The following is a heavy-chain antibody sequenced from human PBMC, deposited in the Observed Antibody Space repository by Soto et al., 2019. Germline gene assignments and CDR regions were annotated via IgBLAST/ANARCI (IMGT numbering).Heavy chain of an antibody. J-gene: IGHJ6*02. CDR3: ARFVRSCSATTCSTRADV. CDR2: IYSGGST. CDR1: GGFVNSDTHS. D-gene: IGHD2-2*01. V-gene: IGHV4-61*01. Sequence: SETLSLTCTVSGGFVNSDTHSWSWIRQTPGKRLEWIGFIYSGGSTKNPSLRSRVTMSVDTSKNQFSLKLRSVIVADTSVFHCARFVRSCSATTCSTRADVWGQGITVAVS.